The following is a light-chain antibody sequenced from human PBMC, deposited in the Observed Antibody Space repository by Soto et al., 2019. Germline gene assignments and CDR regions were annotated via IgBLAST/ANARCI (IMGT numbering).Light chain of an antibody. Sequence: EIVLTQSPATLSLSPGERATLSCRASQSVSSYLAWYQQKPGQAPRLLIYDASNRATGIPARFSGSGSGTDFTLTISSLEPEDFAVYYCQQYNNWPFTFGQGTRLEIK. J-gene: IGKJ5*01. CDR1: QSVSSY. CDR3: QQYNNWPFT. CDR2: DAS. V-gene: IGKV3-11*01.